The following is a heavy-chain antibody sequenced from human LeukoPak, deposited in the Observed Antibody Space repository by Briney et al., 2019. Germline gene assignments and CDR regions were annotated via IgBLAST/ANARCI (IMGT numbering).Heavy chain of an antibody. V-gene: IGHV1-69*05. D-gene: IGHD3-3*01. CDR1: GGTFSSYA. CDR3: AGTIFGVAGRLDY. J-gene: IGHJ4*02. CDR2: IIPIFGTA. Sequence: ASVKVSCKASGGTFSSYAISWVRQAPGQGLEWMGGIIPIFGTANYAQKFQGRVTITTDESTSTAYMELSSLRSEGTAVYYCAGTIFGVAGRLDYWGQGTLVTVSS.